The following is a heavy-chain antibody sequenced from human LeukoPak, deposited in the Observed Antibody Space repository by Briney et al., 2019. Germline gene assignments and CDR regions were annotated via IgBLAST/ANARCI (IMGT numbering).Heavy chain of an antibody. CDR3: AREGRITIFSRMDV. CDR2: IRSDGRNK. J-gene: IGHJ6*02. V-gene: IGHV3-30*02. Sequence: GGSLSLSCAVAGLPFSRYGMHWVRHAPGKGLECVAFIRSDGRNKSYGDSVKGRFIISRDNSKNTLYLQMNSLRAEDTAVYYCAREGRITIFSRMDVWGQGTTVTVSS. D-gene: IGHD3-9*01. CDR1: GLPFSRYG.